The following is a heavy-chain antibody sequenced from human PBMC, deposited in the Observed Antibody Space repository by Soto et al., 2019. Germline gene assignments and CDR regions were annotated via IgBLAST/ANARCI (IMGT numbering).Heavy chain of an antibody. CDR1: GYPFTGYY. V-gene: IGHV1-2*02. D-gene: IGHD3-22*01. CDR3: ATACDWDTSGYYYFGY. Sequence: ASVKVSCKASGYPFTGYYLHWVRQAPGQGIEWRGWIKPNSGGTRYAQSSWRRIWSPSDTSIRRAWMALSRRRSDATPVYSCATACDWDTSGYYYFGYWGQGTL. J-gene: IGHJ4*02. CDR2: IKPNSGGT.